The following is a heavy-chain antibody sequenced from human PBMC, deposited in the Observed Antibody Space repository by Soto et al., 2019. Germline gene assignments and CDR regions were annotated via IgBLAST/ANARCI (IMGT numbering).Heavy chain of an antibody. CDR3: ARDLRLLWFGERRHYGMDV. Sequence: GGSLRLSCAASGFTFSSYSMNWVRQAPGKGLEWDSYISSSSSTIYYADSVKGRFTISRDNAKNSLYLQMNSLRDEDTAVYYCARDLRLLWFGERRHYGMDVWGQGTTVTVSS. D-gene: IGHD3-10*01. CDR1: GFTFSSYS. CDR2: ISSSSSTI. V-gene: IGHV3-48*02. J-gene: IGHJ6*02.